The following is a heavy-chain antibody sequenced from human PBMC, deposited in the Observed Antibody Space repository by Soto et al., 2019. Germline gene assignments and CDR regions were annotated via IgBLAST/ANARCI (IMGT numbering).Heavy chain of an antibody. V-gene: IGHV3-33*01. CDR3: ARDDDYTDNAFDY. D-gene: IGHD4-4*01. CDR2: ILKDGSDQ. Sequence: QVQLAESGGGVVQPGRSLRLSCAATGFTFSNYGMHWVLQAPGKGLEWVAVILKDGSDQKYADSMKGRFTISRDNSENTLYLHMNSLRAEDTAVYYCARDDDYTDNAFDYWGQGTLVTVSS. CDR1: GFTFSNYG. J-gene: IGHJ4*02.